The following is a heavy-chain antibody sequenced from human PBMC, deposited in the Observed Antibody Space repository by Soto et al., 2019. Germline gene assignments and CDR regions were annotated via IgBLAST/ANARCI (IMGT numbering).Heavy chain of an antibody. J-gene: IGHJ4*02. CDR2: ISAYNGNT. CDR3: AREPYSYGYYYYFDY. CDR1: GYPFANYA. Sequence: QVQLVQSGADVKKPGASVKVSCKASGYPFANYAFSWVRQAPGQGLEWMGWISAYNGNTNYAQKLQGRVTMTTDTSTITAYMELRSLRSDDTAVYYCAREPYSYGYYYYFDYWGQGTLVTVSS. V-gene: IGHV1-18*01. D-gene: IGHD5-18*01.